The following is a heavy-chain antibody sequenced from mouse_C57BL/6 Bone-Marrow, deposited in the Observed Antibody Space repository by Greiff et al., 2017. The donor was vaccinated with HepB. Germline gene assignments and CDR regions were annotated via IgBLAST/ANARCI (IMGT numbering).Heavy chain of an antibody. V-gene: IGHV1-64*01. D-gene: IGHD2-4*01. Sequence: QVQLQQPGAELVKPGASVKLSCKASGYTFTSYWMHWVKQRPGQGLEWIGMIHPNSGSTNYNEKFTSKATLTVDKSSSTAYMQLSSLTSEDSAVYYCARSGDYDVDAMDYWGQGTSVTVSS. CDR3: ARSGDYDVDAMDY. CDR1: GYTFTSYW. J-gene: IGHJ4*01. CDR2: IHPNSGST.